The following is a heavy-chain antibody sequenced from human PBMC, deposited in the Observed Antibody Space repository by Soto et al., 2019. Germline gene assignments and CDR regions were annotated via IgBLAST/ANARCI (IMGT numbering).Heavy chain of an antibody. J-gene: IGHJ4*02. Sequence: PGGSLRLSCAASGFTFSSYAMSWVRQAPGKGLEWVSAISGSGGSTYYADSVKGRFTISRDNSKNTLYLQMNSLRAEDTAVYYCAKSLHCSGGSCYQTYDYWGQGTLVTVSS. CDR2: ISGSGGST. CDR3: AKSLHCSGGSCYQTYDY. D-gene: IGHD2-15*01. V-gene: IGHV3-23*01. CDR1: GFTFSSYA.